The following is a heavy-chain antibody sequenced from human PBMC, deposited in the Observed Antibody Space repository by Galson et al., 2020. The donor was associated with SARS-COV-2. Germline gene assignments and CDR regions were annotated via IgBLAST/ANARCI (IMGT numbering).Heavy chain of an antibody. CDR2: IYYSGST. Sequence: SETLSLTCTVSGGSISSYYWSWIRQPPGKGLEWIGYIYYSGSTNYNPSLKSRVTISVDTSKNQFSLKLSSVTAADTAVYYCARASIAAHGWFDPWGQGTLVTVSS. V-gene: IGHV4-59*01. D-gene: IGHD6-6*01. CDR3: ARASIAAHGWFDP. CDR1: GGSISSYY. J-gene: IGHJ5*02.